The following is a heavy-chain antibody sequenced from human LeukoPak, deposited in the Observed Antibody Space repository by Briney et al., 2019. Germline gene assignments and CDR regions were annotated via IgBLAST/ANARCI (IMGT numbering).Heavy chain of an antibody. V-gene: IGHV3-30-3*01. D-gene: IGHD3-10*01. CDR3: ARDRVSTYGSDPLDY. CDR1: GFTFGSYA. J-gene: IGHJ4*02. Sequence: GGSLRLSCASSGFTFGSYAMHWVRQAPGKGLEWVAVISYDGSNKYYADSVKGRFTISRDNSKNTLYLQMNSLRAEDTAVYYCARDRVSTYGSDPLDYWGQGTLVIVSS. CDR2: ISYDGSNK.